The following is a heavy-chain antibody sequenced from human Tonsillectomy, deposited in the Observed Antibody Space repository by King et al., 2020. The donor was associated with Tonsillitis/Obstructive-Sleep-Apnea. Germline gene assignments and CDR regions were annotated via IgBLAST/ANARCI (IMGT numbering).Heavy chain of an antibody. CDR1: GYSFTSYW. CDR2: IDPSDSYT. Sequence: QLVQSGAEVKKPGESLRISCKGSGYSFTSYWISWVRQMPGKGLEWMGRIDPSDSYTNYSPSFQGHVTISADKSISTAYLQWSSLKASDTAMYYCARSKLAAADYADAFDIWGQGTMVTVSS. D-gene: IGHD4-17*01. V-gene: IGHV5-10-1*01. CDR3: ARSKLAAADYADAFDI. J-gene: IGHJ3*02.